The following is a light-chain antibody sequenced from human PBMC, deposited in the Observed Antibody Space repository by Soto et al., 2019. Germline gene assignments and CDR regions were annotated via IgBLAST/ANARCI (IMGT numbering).Light chain of an antibody. J-gene: IGKJ1*01. CDR3: QQYGSSPQT. V-gene: IGKV3-20*01. CDR1: QSVSSNS. Sequence: EIVLTQSPGTLSLSPGERATLSCRASQSVSSNSLAWYQQIPGQAPRLLIYDASSRATGIPDRFSGSGSGTDFTVTISRLEPEDFAVYYCQQYGSSPQTFGQGTKVDIK. CDR2: DAS.